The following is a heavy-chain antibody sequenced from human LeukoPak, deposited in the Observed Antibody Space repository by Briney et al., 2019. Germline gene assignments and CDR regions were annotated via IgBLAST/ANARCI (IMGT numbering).Heavy chain of an antibody. D-gene: IGHD3-22*01. V-gene: IGHV3-74*01. CDR3: ARLYDGSAYHADHFDY. Sequence: GSLRLSCAASGFTFSSYRMHWVRQAPGKGLVWVSRINSDGSSTSYADSVKGRFTISRDNAKNSLYLQMNSLRAEDTAVYYCARLYDGSAYHADHFDYWGQGTLVIVSS. J-gene: IGHJ4*02. CDR2: INSDGSST. CDR1: GFTFSSYR.